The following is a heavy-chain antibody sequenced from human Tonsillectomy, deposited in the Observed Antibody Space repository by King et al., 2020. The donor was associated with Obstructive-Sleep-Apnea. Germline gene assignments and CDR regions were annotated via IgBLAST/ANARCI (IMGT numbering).Heavy chain of an antibody. V-gene: IGHV3-48*04. J-gene: IGHJ3*02. CDR2: ISGSSSAI. Sequence: EVQLVESGGGLVQPGGSLRLSCAASGFTFSTYNMNWVRQAPGKGLEWVSYISGSSSAIYYADSVRGRFTISRDNAKNSLYLQMNSLRAEDTAVYYCARGSETAVALTPDAFDIWGQGTMVTVSS. CDR3: ARGSETAVALTPDAFDI. D-gene: IGHD6-19*01. CDR1: GFTFSTYN.